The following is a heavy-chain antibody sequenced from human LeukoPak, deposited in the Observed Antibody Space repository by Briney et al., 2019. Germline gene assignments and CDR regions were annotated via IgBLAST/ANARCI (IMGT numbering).Heavy chain of an antibody. CDR1: GYIFTAFA. CDR2: INTNTGNP. J-gene: IGHJ5*02. CDR3: AREGWFDP. Sequence: ASVKVSCKASGYIFTAFAINWVRQAPGQGLEWMGWINTNTGNPTYGQGFTGRFVFSLDTSVSTAYLQISSLKADDTAVYYCAREGWFDPWGQGTLVTVSS. V-gene: IGHV7-4-1*02.